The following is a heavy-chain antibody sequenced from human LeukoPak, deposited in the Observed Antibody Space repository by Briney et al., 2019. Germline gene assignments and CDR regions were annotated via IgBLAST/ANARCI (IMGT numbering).Heavy chain of an antibody. CDR1: GFTLSSSA. CDR3: AKTDCSSIGCKRLHY. Sequence: PGGSLRLSCAASGFTLSSSAMNWVRQAPGKGPEWVSVISGSGADTYYADSVKGRFTISRDNSKNTLFLQMNSLRAEDTALFFCAKTDCSSIGCKRLHYWGPGTLVTVSS. V-gene: IGHV3-23*01. CDR2: ISGSGADT. D-gene: IGHD4-11*01. J-gene: IGHJ4*02.